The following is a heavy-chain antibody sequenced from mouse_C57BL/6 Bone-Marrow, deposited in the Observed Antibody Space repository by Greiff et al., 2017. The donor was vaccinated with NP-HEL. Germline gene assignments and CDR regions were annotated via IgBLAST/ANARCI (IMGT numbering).Heavy chain of an antibody. V-gene: IGHV3-6*01. D-gene: IGHD1-1*01. Sequence: VQLQQSGPGLVKPSQSLSLTCSVTGYSITSGYYWNWIRQFPGNKLEWMGYISYDGSNNYNPSLKNRISITRDTSKNQFFLKLNSVTTEDTATYYCARELVLRSHWYFDVWGTGTTVTVSS. CDR1: GYSITSGYY. J-gene: IGHJ1*03. CDR2: ISYDGSN. CDR3: ARELVLRSHWYFDV.